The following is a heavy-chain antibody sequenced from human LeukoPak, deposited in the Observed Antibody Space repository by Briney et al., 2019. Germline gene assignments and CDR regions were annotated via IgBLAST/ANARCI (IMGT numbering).Heavy chain of an antibody. CDR3: ARGQPPYYDILTGHQTYYYYGMDV. D-gene: IGHD3-9*01. J-gene: IGHJ6*02. CDR2: NNAGNANT. V-gene: IGHV1-3*01. Sequence: ASVKVSCKASGYTFTSYAMHWVRQAPGQRPEWMGWNNAGNANTKYSQKFQGRVTITRGTSASTGYMELSSLSSEDTAVYYCARGQPPYYDILTGHQTYYYYGMDVWGQGTTVTVSS. CDR1: GYTFTSYA.